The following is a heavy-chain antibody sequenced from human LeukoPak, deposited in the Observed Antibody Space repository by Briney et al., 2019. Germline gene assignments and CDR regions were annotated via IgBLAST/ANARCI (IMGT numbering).Heavy chain of an antibody. J-gene: IGHJ4*02. Sequence: GGSLRLSCAASGFTFSNYWMSWVRQAPGKGLEWVANIKEDGSEKYYVDSVKGRFTISRDNAKNSLYLQMNSLRVGDTALYYCARDGSSFDYWGQGGLVTVSS. CDR3: ARDGSSFDY. CDR1: GFTFSNYW. V-gene: IGHV3-7*01. D-gene: IGHD2-15*01. CDR2: IKEDGSEK.